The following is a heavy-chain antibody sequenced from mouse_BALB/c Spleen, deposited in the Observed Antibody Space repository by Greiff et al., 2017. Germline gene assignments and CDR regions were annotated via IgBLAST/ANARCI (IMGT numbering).Heavy chain of an antibody. J-gene: IGHJ4*01. V-gene: IGHV1-80*01. CDR3: ARGQGGVAMDY. CDR1: GYAFSSYW. D-gene: IGHD3-3*01. Sequence: VQLQQSGAELVRPGSSVKISCKASGYAFSSYWMNWVKQRPGQGLEWIGQIYPGDGDTNYNGKFKGKATLTADKSSSTAYMQPSSLTSEDSAVYFCARGQGGVAMDYWGQGTSVTVSS. CDR2: IYPGDGDT.